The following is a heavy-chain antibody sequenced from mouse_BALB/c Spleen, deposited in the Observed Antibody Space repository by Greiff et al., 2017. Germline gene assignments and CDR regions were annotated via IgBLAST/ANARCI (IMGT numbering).Heavy chain of an antibody. CDR3: ARLGGYAMDY. Sequence: EVKLMESGGGLVKPGGSLKLSCAASGFTFSSYTMSWVRQTPEKRLEWVAYISNGGGSTYYPDTVKGRFTISRDNAKNTLYLQMSSLKSEDTAMYYCARLGGYAMDYWGQGTSVTVSS. CDR2: ISNGGGST. CDR1: GFTFSSYT. V-gene: IGHV5-12-2*01. J-gene: IGHJ4*01.